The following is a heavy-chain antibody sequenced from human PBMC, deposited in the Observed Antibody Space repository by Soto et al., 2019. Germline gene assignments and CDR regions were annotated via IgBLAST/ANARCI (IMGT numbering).Heavy chain of an antibody. CDR1: GDSISSYY. V-gene: IGHV4-59*01. CDR2: LYYGRSA. CDR3: ALRSMAVVPEY. D-gene: IGHD3-22*01. Sequence: QVQLQESGPGLVKPSETLSLTCAVSGDSISSYYCMWIRQPPGKGLESIGYLYYGRSANYNPSLKRRDTLSVDTSTNQCSLTLRSMTAADTAVYYCALRSMAVVPEYWGQGTLVTVSS. J-gene: IGHJ4*02.